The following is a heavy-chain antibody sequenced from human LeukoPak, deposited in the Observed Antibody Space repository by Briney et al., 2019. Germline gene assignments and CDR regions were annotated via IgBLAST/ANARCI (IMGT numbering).Heavy chain of an antibody. D-gene: IGHD3-10*01. V-gene: IGHV4-39*07. Sequence: TSETLSLTCTVSGGSITSSSYYWAWIRQPPGKGLEWIGSIYYSGSTYYNPSLKSRVTISVDTSKNQFSLKLSSVTAADTAVYYCARSVRVRGVPTRHAFDIWGQGTMVTVSS. CDR2: IYYSGST. CDR3: ARSVRVRGVPTRHAFDI. CDR1: GGSITSSSYY. J-gene: IGHJ3*02.